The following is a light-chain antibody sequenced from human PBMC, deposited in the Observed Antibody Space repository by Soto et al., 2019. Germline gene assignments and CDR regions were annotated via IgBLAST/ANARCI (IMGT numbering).Light chain of an antibody. CDR3: TSYTSSSTNYV. Sequence: QSVLTQPASVSGSPGPSITISCTGTSSDIGGSNSVSWYQQHTGKAPKLMIYEVSNRLSGDSNRFSGSKSGNTAALTISGLKAEAEADYYCTSYTSSSTNYVFGTGTKLTVL. J-gene: IGLJ1*01. CDR2: EVS. CDR1: SSDIGGSNS. V-gene: IGLV2-14*01.